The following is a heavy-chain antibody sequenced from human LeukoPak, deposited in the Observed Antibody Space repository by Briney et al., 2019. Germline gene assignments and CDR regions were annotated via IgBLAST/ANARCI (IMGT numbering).Heavy chain of an antibody. D-gene: IGHD2-2*01. CDR1: GGSIGTYY. CDR2: FYYSGST. V-gene: IGHV4-59*12. J-gene: IGHJ4*02. Sequence: PSETLSLTCTISGGSIGTYYWSWVRQPPGKGLEWIGNFYYSGSTTYNPSLKSRVTISVDTSKNQFSLKLSSVTAADTAVYYCARAGQGYCTSASCYLSLDYWGQGTLVTVSS. CDR3: ARAGQGYCTSASCYLSLDY.